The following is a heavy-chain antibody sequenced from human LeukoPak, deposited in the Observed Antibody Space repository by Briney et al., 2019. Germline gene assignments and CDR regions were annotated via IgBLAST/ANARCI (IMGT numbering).Heavy chain of an antibody. CDR2: ISYDGSNK. Sequence: GRSLRLSCAASGFTFSNYGIHWVRQAPGKGLEWVAVISYDGSNKYYADSVKGRCTISRDKSKNTVYLQMNSLRAEDTAVYYCARERGTDSSGWYLFDYWGQGTLVTVTS. CDR3: ARERGTDSSGWYLFDY. V-gene: IGHV3-30*03. CDR1: GFTFSNYG. D-gene: IGHD6-19*01. J-gene: IGHJ4*02.